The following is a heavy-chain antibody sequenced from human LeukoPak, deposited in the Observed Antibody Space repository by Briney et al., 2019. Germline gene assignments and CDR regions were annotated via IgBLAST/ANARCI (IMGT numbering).Heavy chain of an antibody. CDR3: ASTMRLGLDY. CDR2: IYYSGST. D-gene: IGHD3-16*01. CDR1: GGSISSYY. Sequence: PSETLSLTCTVSGGSISSYYWTWIRQPPGKGLEWIGYIYYSGSTNYNPSLKSRVTISVDTSKNQFSLKLSSVTAADTAVYYCASTMRLGLDYWGQGTLVTVSS. V-gene: IGHV4-59*01. J-gene: IGHJ4*02.